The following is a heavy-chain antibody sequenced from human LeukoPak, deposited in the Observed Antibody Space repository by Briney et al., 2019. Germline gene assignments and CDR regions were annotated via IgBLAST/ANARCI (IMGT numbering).Heavy chain of an antibody. CDR2: IRYDGSNK. D-gene: IGHD3-10*01. CDR3: AKDRREYYYGSGSSNWFDP. CDR1: GFTFSSYA. V-gene: IGHV3-30*02. J-gene: IGHJ5*02. Sequence: GGSLRLSCAASGFTFSSYAMHWVRQAPGKGLEWVAFIRYDGSNKYYADSVKGRFTISRDNSKNTLYLQMNSLRAEDTAVYYCAKDRREYYYGSGSSNWFDPWGQGTLVTVSS.